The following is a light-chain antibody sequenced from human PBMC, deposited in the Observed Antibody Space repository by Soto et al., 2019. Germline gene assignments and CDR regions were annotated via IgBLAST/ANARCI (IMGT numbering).Light chain of an antibody. Sequence: QSVLTQSPSVSGTPGQRVSISCSGSSSNIGSNNVYWYQQFPGSAPKFLIYPNSPRPSGVPDRFSASKSGTSASLVISGLRSEDEATYYCAAWDDSPSGRSWVFGGGTQLTVL. CDR3: AAWDDSPSGRSWV. J-gene: IGLJ3*02. CDR2: PNS. CDR1: SSNIGSNN. V-gene: IGLV1-47*01.